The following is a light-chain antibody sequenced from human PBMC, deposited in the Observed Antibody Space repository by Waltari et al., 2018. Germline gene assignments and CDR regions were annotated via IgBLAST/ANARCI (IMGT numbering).Light chain of an antibody. J-gene: IGKJ2*01. CDR1: QSLVHSDGNTF. Sequence: EVVMTQSPLSLAVTLGQPASISCRSSQSLVHSDGNTFLNWYQQRPGQSPRRLIYKISSRDSGVPDRFSGSESGTDFTLKISRVEAEDVGIYYCMRGTHWPPTYTFGQGTKLEIK. V-gene: IGKV2-30*02. CDR2: KIS. CDR3: MRGTHWPPTYT.